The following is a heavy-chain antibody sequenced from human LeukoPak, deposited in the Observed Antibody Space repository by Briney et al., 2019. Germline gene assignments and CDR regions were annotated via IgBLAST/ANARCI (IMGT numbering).Heavy chain of an antibody. CDR1: GGSISSSNW. Sequence: SETLSLTCAVSGGSISSSNWWNWVRQSPGKGLEWIGEIYHSGSTNYNPSLKSRVTISVDKSKNQFSLKLSSVTAADTAVYYCARCQGYTIGYDYWGQGALVTVSS. CDR2: IYHSGST. CDR3: ARCQGYTIGYDY. V-gene: IGHV4-4*02. J-gene: IGHJ4*02. D-gene: IGHD6-19*01.